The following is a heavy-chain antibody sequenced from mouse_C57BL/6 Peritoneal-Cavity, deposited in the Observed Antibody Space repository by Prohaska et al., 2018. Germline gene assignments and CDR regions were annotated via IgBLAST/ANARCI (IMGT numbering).Heavy chain of an antibody. J-gene: IGHJ1*03. CDR3: MRYGSYWYFDV. CDR1: GFTFSGFW. D-gene: IGHD1-1*01. CDR2: INSDGSAI. Sequence: EVQLLETGGGLVQPGGSRGLSCEGSGFTFSGFWMSWVRQTPGKTLECIGDINSDGSAINYATFIKDRFNIFRDNDKSTLYLQMSNVRSEDTATYFCMRYGSYWYFDVWGTGTTVTVSS. V-gene: IGHV11-2*01.